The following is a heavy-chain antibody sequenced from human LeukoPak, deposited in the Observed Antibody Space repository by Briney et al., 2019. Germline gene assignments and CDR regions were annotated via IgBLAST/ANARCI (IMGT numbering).Heavy chain of an antibody. D-gene: IGHD1-1*01. V-gene: IGHV3-21*01. CDR1: GFTFSSYS. CDR3: ARRPSAHTGDY. J-gene: IGHJ4*02. Sequence: GGSLRLSCAASGFTFSSYSMNWVRQAPGEGLEWVSSISSSSSYIYYADSVKGRFTISRDNAKNSLYLQMNSLRAEDTAVYYCARRPSAHTGDYWGQGTLVTVSS. CDR2: ISSSSSYI.